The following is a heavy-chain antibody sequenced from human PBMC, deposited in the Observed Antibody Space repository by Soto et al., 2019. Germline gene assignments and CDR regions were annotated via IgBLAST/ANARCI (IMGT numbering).Heavy chain of an antibody. J-gene: IGHJ1*01. CDR1: GGSISSSSFY. Sequence: QLQLQESGPGLVKPSETLSLTCTVSGGSISSSSFYWGWIRQPPGKGLEWIGSIYYSGRAYYNPSLKRRVTISADTSKNRFSRQLSSVTAADTAVYYCASVWCGESQRWGQGTLVTVSS. CDR2: IYYSGRA. V-gene: IGHV4-39*01. CDR3: ASVWCGESQR. D-gene: IGHD3-10*01.